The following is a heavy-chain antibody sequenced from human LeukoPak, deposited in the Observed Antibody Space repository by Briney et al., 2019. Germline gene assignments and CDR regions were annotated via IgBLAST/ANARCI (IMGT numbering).Heavy chain of an antibody. Sequence: PSQTLSLTCAISAEEGSSRTAARNWIRQSPSRGLEWLGRTYYRSKWYSDFAEYVKSRITIDPDTSKNQFSLQLNSVTPDDTAVYFCARGQTYSGRIFDYWGQGTLVTVSS. V-gene: IGHV6-1*01. J-gene: IGHJ4*02. CDR2: TYYRSKWYS. D-gene: IGHD1-26*01. CDR3: ARGQTYSGRIFDY. CDR1: AEEGSSRTAA.